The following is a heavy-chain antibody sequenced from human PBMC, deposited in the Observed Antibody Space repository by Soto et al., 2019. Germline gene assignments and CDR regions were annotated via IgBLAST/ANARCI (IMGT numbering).Heavy chain of an antibody. D-gene: IGHD6-13*01. CDR1: GFTFSSYX. CDR3: ARDWSAEQQLVNFDY. V-gene: IGHV3-48*02. J-gene: IGHJ4*02. Sequence: SGXGXVXPXGSXXXSXXXSGFTFSSYXXXWVRXXPGKGLEWVSYISSSSSTIYYADSVKGRFTISRDNAKXXXYLQMNSLRDEDTAVYYCARDWSAEQQLVNFDYWGQGTLVTVSS. CDR2: ISSSSSTI.